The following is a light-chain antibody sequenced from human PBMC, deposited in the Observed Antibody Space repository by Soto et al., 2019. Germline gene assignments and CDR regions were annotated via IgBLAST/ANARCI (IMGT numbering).Light chain of an antibody. CDR1: QSVRTS. CDR2: DAS. Sequence: EVVLTQSPATLSLSPGGRATLSCRASQSVRTSLAWYQQQPGQAPRLLIYDASNKATGIPARFSGSGSGTDFTLTISSLDPQDFAVYYCQQRSNWPGTFGQGTKVDNK. J-gene: IGKJ1*01. CDR3: QQRSNWPGT. V-gene: IGKV3-11*01.